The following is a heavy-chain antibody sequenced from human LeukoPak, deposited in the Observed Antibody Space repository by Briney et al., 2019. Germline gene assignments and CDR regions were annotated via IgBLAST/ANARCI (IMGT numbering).Heavy chain of an antibody. CDR2: IDQNGIEK. Sequence: PGGSLRLSCVGSGFTFRNYWMNWVRHTPGKGLEWVANIDQNGIEKHFGDSVRGRFTVSRDNAKNLVFLEMNTLRAEDTALYYCARGTNAYPGTDYWGQGTLVTVSS. CDR1: GFTFRNYW. J-gene: IGHJ4*02. D-gene: IGHD1-14*01. CDR3: ARGTNAYPGTDY. V-gene: IGHV3-7*01.